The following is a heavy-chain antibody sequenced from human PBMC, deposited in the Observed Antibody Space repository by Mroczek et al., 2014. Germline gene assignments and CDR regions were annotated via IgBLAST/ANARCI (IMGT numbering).Heavy chain of an antibody. J-gene: IGHJ6*02. Sequence: VQLVETGAEVKKPGASVKVSCKASGYTFTGYYMHWVRQAPGQGLEWMGWINPNSGGTNYAQKFQGRVTMTRDTSISTAYMELSRLRSDDTAVYYCAYLSEMVGTPGYYYYGMDVWGQGTTVTVSS. D-gene: IGHD2-21*02. CDR3: AYLSEMVGTPGYYYYGMDV. V-gene: IGHV1-2*02. CDR2: INPNSGGT. CDR1: GYTFTGYY.